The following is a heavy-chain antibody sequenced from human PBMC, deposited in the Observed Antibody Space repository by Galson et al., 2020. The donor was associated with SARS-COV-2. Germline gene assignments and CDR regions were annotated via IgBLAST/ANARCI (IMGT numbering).Heavy chain of an antibody. CDR1: GFTFSNYF. J-gene: IGHJ4*02. CDR2: ISSDGSNS. V-gene: IGHV3-30*04. CDR3: ARGGGWELPYYFDY. Sequence: GGSLRLSCAASGFTFSNYFMHWVRPAPGKGPEWVAVISSDGSNSFYADSLKGRFTISRDNSKSTLYLQMNSLRAEDTAVYYCARGGGWELPYYFDYWGQGTLVTVSS. D-gene: IGHD1-26*01.